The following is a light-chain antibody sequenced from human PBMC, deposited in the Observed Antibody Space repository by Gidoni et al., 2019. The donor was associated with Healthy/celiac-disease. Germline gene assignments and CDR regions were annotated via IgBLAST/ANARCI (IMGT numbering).Light chain of an antibody. CDR3: QQRSNWPLT. V-gene: IGKV3-11*01. J-gene: IGKJ4*01. CDR1: QSVSSY. CDR2: DAS. Sequence: IVLTQSPATLSLSPGERATLSCRASQSVSSYLAWYQQKPGQAPRLLIYDASNRATGIPARFSGSGSGTDVTLTISSLEPEDVAVYYCQQRSNWPLTFGGGTKVEIK.